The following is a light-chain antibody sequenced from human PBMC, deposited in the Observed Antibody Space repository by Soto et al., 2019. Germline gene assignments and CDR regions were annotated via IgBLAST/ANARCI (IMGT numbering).Light chain of an antibody. J-gene: IGKJ1*01. CDR1: QSISSW. Sequence: DIQMTQSPSTLSASVGDRVTITCRASQSISSWLAWDQQKPGKAPKLLIYKASSLESGVPSRFSGSGSGTEFTRTISSLQPDDFATYYCQQYNSYSTFGQGTKVEIK. V-gene: IGKV1-5*03. CDR3: QQYNSYST. CDR2: KAS.